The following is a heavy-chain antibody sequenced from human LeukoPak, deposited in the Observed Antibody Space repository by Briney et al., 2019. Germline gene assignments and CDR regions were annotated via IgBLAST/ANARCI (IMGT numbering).Heavy chain of an antibody. CDR2: IIPIFGTA. CDR3: ASLPTGGLVSTTYYFDY. Sequence: PSVKVSCKAYGRTFSSYAISWVRQAPGQGLEWMGAIIPIFGTANYAQKFQGRVTITADESTSTAYMELSSLRSEDTAVYCCASLPTGGLVSTTYYFDYWGQGTLVTVSS. CDR1: GRTFSSYA. V-gene: IGHV1-69*13. J-gene: IGHJ4*02. D-gene: IGHD3/OR15-3a*01.